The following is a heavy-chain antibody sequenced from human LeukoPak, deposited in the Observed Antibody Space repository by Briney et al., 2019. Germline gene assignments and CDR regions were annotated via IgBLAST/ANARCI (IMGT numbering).Heavy chain of an antibody. D-gene: IGHD4-17*01. CDR1: SGSISSNSYY. CDR3: ARQSDYGFDY. V-gene: IGHV4-39*01. Sequence: PLETXSLTCTVSSGSISSNSYYWGWIRQPPGKGLEWIASFYFSGSTYYSPSRKSRFTIYVNTTKNQVSLNLNSVTAADTAVYYCARQSDYGFDYWGQGTLVTVSS. CDR2: FYFSGST. J-gene: IGHJ4*02.